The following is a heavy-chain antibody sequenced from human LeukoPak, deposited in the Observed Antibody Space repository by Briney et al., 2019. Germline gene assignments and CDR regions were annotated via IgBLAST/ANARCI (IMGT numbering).Heavy chain of an antibody. CDR2: IYYGGST. J-gene: IGHJ6*03. CDR1: GGSISSSNYY. CDR3: AKTAPYYYYMDV. Sequence: SETLSLTCTVSGGSISSSNYYWGWIRQPPGKGLEWIGSIYYGGSTYYNPSLKSRVTISVDTSKNQFSLRLSSVTAADTAVYYCAKTAPYYYYMDVWGKGTTVTISS. V-gene: IGHV4-39*07. D-gene: IGHD1-14*01.